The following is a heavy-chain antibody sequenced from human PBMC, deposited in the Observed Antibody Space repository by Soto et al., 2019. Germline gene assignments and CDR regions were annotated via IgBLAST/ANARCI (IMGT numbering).Heavy chain of an antibody. CDR3: ARLGDIVVVPAATYFDY. CDR1: GYTFTSYD. Sequence: ASVKVSCKASGYTFTSYDMHWVRQAPGQRLEWMGWINAGNGNTNYAQKLQGRVTMTTDTSTSTAYMELRSLRSDDTAVYYCARLGDIVVVPAATYFDYWGQGTLVTVSS. J-gene: IGHJ4*02. CDR2: INAGNGNT. D-gene: IGHD2-2*01. V-gene: IGHV1-3*01.